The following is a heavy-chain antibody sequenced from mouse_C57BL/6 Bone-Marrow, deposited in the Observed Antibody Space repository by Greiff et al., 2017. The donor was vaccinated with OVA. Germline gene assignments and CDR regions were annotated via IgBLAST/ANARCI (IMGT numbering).Heavy chain of an antibody. CDR3: AREGSTGHY. CDR2: ISNGGGST. D-gene: IGHD1-1*01. J-gene: IGHJ2*01. Sequence: EVKLMESGGGLVQPGGSLKLSCAASGFTFSDYYMYWVRQTPEKRLEWVAYISNGGGSTYYPDTVKGRFTISRDNAKNTLYLQMSRLKSEDTAMYYCAREGSTGHYWGQGTTLTVSS. V-gene: IGHV5-12*01. CDR1: GFTFSDYY.